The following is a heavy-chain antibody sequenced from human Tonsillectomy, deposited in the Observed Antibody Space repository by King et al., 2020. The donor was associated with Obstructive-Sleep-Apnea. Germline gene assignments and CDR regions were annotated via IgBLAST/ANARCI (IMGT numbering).Heavy chain of an antibody. Sequence: VQLVESGGGVAQPGRSLSLSCAASGFTFSNYAIHWVRQAPGKGLEWVAVISYDGSNKYYVDSVKGRFTISRDNSKNTLYLQMNSLRVEDTAVYYCARADYSNSGTYQLDYWGQGTLVTVSS. J-gene: IGHJ4*02. CDR2: ISYDGSNK. V-gene: IGHV3-30*03. D-gene: IGHD3-10*01. CDR1: GFTFSNYA. CDR3: ARADYSNSGTYQLDY.